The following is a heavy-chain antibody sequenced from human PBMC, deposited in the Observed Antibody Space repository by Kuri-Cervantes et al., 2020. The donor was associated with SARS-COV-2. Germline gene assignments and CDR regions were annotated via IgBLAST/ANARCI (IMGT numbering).Heavy chain of an antibody. CDR3: ARSPSNGDYDGWFDY. CDR2: INPSGGST. CDR1: GYTFTSYY. V-gene: IGHV1-46*01. D-gene: IGHD4-17*01. J-gene: IGHJ4*02. Sequence: ASVKVSCKASGYTFTSYYMRWVRQAPGQGLEWMGIINPSGGSTSYAQKFQGRVTMTRDTSTSTVYMELSSLRSEDTAVYYCARSPSNGDYDGWFDYWGQGTLVTVSS.